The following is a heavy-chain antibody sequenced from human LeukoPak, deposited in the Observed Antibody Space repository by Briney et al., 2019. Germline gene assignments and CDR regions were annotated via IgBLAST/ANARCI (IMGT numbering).Heavy chain of an antibody. D-gene: IGHD1-14*01. CDR3: ATRQAPPFDY. V-gene: IGHV3-33*01. J-gene: IGHJ4*02. Sequence: GRSLRLSCAASGFTFRSYGMHWVRQAPGKGLEWVAVIWYDGSNKYYADSVKGRFTISRDNSKNTLYLQMNSLRAEDTAVYYCATRQAPPFDYWGQGTLVTVSS. CDR2: IWYDGSNK. CDR1: GFTFRSYG.